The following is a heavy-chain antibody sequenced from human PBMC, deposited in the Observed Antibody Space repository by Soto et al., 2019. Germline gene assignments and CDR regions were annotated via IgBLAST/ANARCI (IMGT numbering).Heavy chain of an antibody. CDR1: GFTFSNYA. CDR3: AKGGYYDLSPFDY. D-gene: IGHD3-22*01. CDR2: ISGAGGST. Sequence: EVQLLESGGGLVQPGGSLRLSCAASGFTFSNYAMSWVRQAPGKGLEWVSTISGAGGSTYYTDSVKGRFTISRDNSKNTLYLQMNRLRAEDTAVYFCAKGGYYDLSPFDYWDQGTLVSVSS. V-gene: IGHV3-23*01. J-gene: IGHJ4*02.